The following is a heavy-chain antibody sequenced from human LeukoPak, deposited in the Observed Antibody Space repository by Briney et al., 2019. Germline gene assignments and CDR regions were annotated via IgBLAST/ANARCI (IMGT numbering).Heavy chain of an antibody. D-gene: IGHD3-10*01. CDR1: GATFSSYA. V-gene: IGHV1-69*06. CDR2: IIPIFGTA. CDR3: AYYYGSGTYYYYGMDV. Sequence: ASVKVSCKASGATFSSYAISWVRQAPGQGLEWMGGIIPIFGTANYAQKFQGRVTITADKSTSTAYMELSSLRSEDTAVYYCAYYYGSGTYYYYGMDVWGKGTTVTVSS. J-gene: IGHJ6*04.